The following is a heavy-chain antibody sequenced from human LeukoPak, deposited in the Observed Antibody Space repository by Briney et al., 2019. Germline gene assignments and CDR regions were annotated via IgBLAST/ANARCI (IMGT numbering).Heavy chain of an antibody. J-gene: IGHJ4*02. CDR1: GFTFSGSA. D-gene: IGHD3-10*01. Sequence: GGSLRLSCAASGFTFSGSALHWVRQASGKGLEWVGRIRSTANGYATAYAAPVEGRFTISRDDSKNTAYLQMDSLKTEDTAVYYCTGNYYGSGSYADFDYWGQGTLVTVSS. CDR2: IRSTANGYAT. V-gene: IGHV3-73*01. CDR3: TGNYYGSGSYADFDY.